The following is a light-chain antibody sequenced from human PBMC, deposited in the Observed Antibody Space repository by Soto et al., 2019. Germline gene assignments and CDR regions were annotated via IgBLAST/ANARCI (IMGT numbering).Light chain of an antibody. V-gene: IGKV1-17*03. CDR3: LQHKSYPLT. Sequence: DIQMTQSPSAMSASVGDRVTITCRASQDINNYLAWFQQRPGKVPQRLIYAASTLQSRVPSRFSGSGSGTDFTLTISSLQPEDFATYYCLQHKSYPLTFGGGTKVDIK. J-gene: IGKJ4*01. CDR1: QDINNY. CDR2: AAS.